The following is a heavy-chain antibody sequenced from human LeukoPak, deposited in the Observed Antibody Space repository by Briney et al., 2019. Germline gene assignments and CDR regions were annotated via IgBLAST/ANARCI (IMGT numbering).Heavy chain of an antibody. CDR2: IYYSGST. CDR3: ARGHSSSWTWFDR. J-gene: IGHJ5*02. CDR1: GLSISSCY. Sequence: SETLSLTCTVSGLSISSCYWSWIRQPPGKGLEGFGYIYYSGSTNYNPTLKSRVPISVDTPKHQFSLKLSSVTAADTAVYYCARGHSSSWTWFDRWGQGTLVTVSS. D-gene: IGHD6-13*01. V-gene: IGHV4-59*13.